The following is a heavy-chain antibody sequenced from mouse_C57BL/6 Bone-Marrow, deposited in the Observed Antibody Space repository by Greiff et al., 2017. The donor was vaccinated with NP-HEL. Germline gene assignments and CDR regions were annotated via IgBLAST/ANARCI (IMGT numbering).Heavy chain of an antibody. CDR3: AFFISTPLRYFDD. CDR2: IDPSDSET. V-gene: IGHV1-52*01. CDR1: GYTFTSYW. J-gene: IGHJ1*03. Sequence: QVQLQQPGAELVRPGSSVKLSCKASGYTFTSYWMHWVKQRPIQGLEWIGNIDPSDSETNYNQKFKDKATLTVDKSSSTAYMQLSSLTSEDSAVYYCAFFISTPLRYFDDWGTGTTVTVSS. D-gene: IGHD1-1*01.